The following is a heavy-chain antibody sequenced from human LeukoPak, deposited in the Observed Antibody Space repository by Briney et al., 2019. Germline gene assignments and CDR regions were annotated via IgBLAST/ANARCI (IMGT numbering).Heavy chain of an antibody. Sequence: PSETLSLTCADYGGSFRGYYWSWIRQPPRKGLEWIGEINHSGSTNYNPSLKGRVTISVDTSKNQFSLKLSSVTAADTAVYYCARGRIAVAGDFDYWGQGTLVTVSS. CDR2: INHSGST. CDR1: GGSFRGYY. V-gene: IGHV4-34*01. J-gene: IGHJ4*02. D-gene: IGHD6-19*01. CDR3: ARGRIAVAGDFDY.